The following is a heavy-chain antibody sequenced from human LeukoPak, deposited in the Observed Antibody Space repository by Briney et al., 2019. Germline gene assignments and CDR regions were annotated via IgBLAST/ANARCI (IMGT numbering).Heavy chain of an antibody. CDR3: ARESGDIVVVTAEGHWFDP. CDR2: MKPNSGDT. J-gene: IGHJ5*02. CDR1: GYTFTIYD. D-gene: IGHD2-21*02. V-gene: IGHV1-8*01. Sequence: ASVKVTCKSSGYTFTIYDINWVRQATGQGLEWVGWMKPNSGDTGYAQKFQGRVTMTSNISITTVYMELSSLRSEDTAVYYCARESGDIVVVTAEGHWFDPWGQGTLVTVSS.